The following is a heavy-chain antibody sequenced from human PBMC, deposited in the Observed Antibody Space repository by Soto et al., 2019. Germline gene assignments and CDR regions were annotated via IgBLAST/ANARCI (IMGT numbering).Heavy chain of an antibody. D-gene: IGHD3-22*01. J-gene: IGHJ4*02. CDR2: ISAYNGNT. CDR1: GYTSSSYA. CDR3: ARDPRVYYDSSGYYWVY. Sequence: QVQLVQSGAEVKKPGASVKVSCKASGYTSSSYAISWVRQAPGQGLEWMGWISAYNGNTNYAQNFQGRVTMTTDTSTSTAYMELRSLRSDDTAVYYCARDPRVYYDSSGYYWVYWGQGTLVTVSS. V-gene: IGHV1-18*01.